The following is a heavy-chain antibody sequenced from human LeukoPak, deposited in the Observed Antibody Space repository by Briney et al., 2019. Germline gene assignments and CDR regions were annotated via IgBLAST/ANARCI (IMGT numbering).Heavy chain of an antibody. D-gene: IGHD1-14*01. Sequence: PGGSLTLSCAASGFTFSSYAMSWVRQAPGKGLEWVAVIWYDGSNKYYGDSVKGRFTISRDNSKNTLYLQVNSLRAEDTAVYYCARASGPFDYWGQGTLVTVSS. V-gene: IGHV3-33*08. CDR2: IWYDGSNK. CDR3: ARASGPFDY. CDR1: GFTFSSYA. J-gene: IGHJ4*02.